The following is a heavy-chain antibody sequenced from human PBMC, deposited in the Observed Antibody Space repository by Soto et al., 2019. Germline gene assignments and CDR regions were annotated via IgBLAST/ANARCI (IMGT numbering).Heavy chain of an antibody. J-gene: IGHJ4*02. D-gene: IGHD5-12*01. V-gene: IGHV3-30*01. CDR3: ARDPHRSAFSGYGYFGY. Sequence: GGSLRLSCAASEFIFSNYDMHWVRQAPGKGLEWVAGISNDGRNEYYADSVKGRFTISRDNSKNTLYLQMNSLRGEDTAVYYCARDPHRSAFSGYGYFGYWGQGTLVTVSS. CDR2: ISNDGRNE. CDR1: EFIFSNYD.